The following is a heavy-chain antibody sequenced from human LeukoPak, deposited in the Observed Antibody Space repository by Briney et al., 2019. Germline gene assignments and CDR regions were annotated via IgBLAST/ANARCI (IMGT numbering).Heavy chain of an antibody. V-gene: IGHV4-59*08. Sequence: SETLSLTCTVSGGSISSYYWSWIRQPPGKGLEWIGYIYYSGSTSYNPSLKSRVTISVDTSKNQFSLKLSSVTAADTAVYYCARRSSGREIAAAGRVRGWFDPWGQGTLVTVSS. CDR1: GGSISSYY. J-gene: IGHJ5*02. CDR2: IYYSGST. CDR3: ARRSSGREIAAAGRVRGWFDP. D-gene: IGHD6-13*01.